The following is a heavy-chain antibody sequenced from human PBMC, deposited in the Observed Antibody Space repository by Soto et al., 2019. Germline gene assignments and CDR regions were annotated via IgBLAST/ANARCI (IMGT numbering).Heavy chain of an antibody. CDR2: IYHSGST. J-gene: IGHJ5*02. V-gene: IGHV4-30-2*01. CDR3: VRARSRGYIGVVIMSWFGP. D-gene: IGHD3-3*01. Sequence: SETLSLTCAVSGGSISSCGYSWSWIRQPPGKGLEWIGYIYHSGSTYYNPSLKSRVTISVDRSKNQFSLKLSSVTAAATAVYYCVRARSRGYIGVVIMSWFGPWGEGTLVTVAS. CDR1: GGSISSCGYS.